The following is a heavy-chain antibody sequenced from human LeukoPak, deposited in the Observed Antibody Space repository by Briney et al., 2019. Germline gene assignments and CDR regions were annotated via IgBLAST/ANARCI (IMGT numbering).Heavy chain of an antibody. CDR2: IYTSGNT. J-gene: IGHJ4*02. CDR1: GGSVTSSTFS. D-gene: IGHD6-19*01. Sequence: SETLSLTCTVSGGSVTSSTFSWAWIRQPPGKGLEWIGNIYTSGNTYYHPSLKSRVTMSVDTSKNQCSLKLSSVTAADTAVYYCARRGTASSGSYYFDHWGQGTLVTVSS. CDR3: ARRGTASSGSYYFDH. V-gene: IGHV4-39*01.